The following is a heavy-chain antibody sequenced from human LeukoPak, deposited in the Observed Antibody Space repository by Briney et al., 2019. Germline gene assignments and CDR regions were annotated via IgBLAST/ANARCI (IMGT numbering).Heavy chain of an antibody. D-gene: IGHD2-2*01. CDR2: ISTYNGNT. Sequence: VASVKVSCKASGYTFTSFGINWVRQAPGQGLEWMGWISTYNGNTNYAQELQGRVTMTTDTSTSTAYMELRSLRSDDTAVYYCARGYCSSTSCSNEYFQHWGQGTLVTVSS. J-gene: IGHJ1*01. CDR3: ARGYCSSTSCSNEYFQH. V-gene: IGHV1-18*01. CDR1: GYTFTSFG.